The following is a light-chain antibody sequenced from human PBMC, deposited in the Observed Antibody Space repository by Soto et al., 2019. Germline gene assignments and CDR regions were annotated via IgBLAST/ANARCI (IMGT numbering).Light chain of an antibody. Sequence: IQMTQSPSSLSASVGDRVSITCRASQYISTYLNWYQQKPGKAPKLLIYAASSWQSGVPSRFSGSGSGTDFTLAISSLQPEDSATYYCLQDINYPWTFGQGTKV. CDR1: QYISTY. V-gene: IGKV1-6*01. CDR2: AAS. J-gene: IGKJ1*01. CDR3: LQDINYPWT.